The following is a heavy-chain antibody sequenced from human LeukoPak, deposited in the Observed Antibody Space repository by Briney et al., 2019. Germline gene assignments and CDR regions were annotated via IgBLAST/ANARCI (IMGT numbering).Heavy chain of an antibody. V-gene: IGHV3-23*01. CDR3: AREQTYYYDSSGYYFDY. CDR1: GFTSSSYA. J-gene: IGHJ4*02. D-gene: IGHD3-22*01. Sequence: GGSLRLSCAASGFTSSSYAMSWVRQAPGKGLEWVSAISGSGGSTYYADSVKGRFTISRDNSKNTLYLQMNSLRAEDTAVYYCAREQTYYYDSSGYYFDYWGQGTLVTVSS. CDR2: ISGSGGST.